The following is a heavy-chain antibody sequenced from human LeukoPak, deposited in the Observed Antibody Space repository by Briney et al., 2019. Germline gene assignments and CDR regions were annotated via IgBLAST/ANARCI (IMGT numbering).Heavy chain of an antibody. Sequence: GGSLRLSCAASGITFSSYAMSWVRQAPGEGLEWVSGISGSGSSAYYADSVRGRFTISRDNSKNTLYLQMNSLRAEDTAIYYCAKDLNDYIPYYFDYWGQGTLVTVSS. CDR3: AKDLNDYIPYYFDY. CDR2: ISGSGSSA. CDR1: GITFSSYA. V-gene: IGHV3-23*01. D-gene: IGHD4-11*01. J-gene: IGHJ4*02.